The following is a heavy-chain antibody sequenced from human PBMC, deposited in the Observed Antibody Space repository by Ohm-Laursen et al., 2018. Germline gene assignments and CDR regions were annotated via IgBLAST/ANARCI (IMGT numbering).Heavy chain of an antibody. CDR2: IKSKTDGGTT. CDR1: GFTFTNAW. J-gene: IGHJ4*02. Sequence: SLRLSCAASGFTFTNAWMSWVRQAPGKGLEWVALIKSKTDGGTTDYAAPVKGRFTISRDDSKNTLYLQMNSLKTEDTAVYYCTTEVYWGQGTLVTVSS. CDR3: TTEVY. V-gene: IGHV3-15*01.